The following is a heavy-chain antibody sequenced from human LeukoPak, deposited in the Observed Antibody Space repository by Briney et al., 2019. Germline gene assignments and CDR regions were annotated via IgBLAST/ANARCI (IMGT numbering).Heavy chain of an antibody. Sequence: SETLSLTCTVSGGSISSYYWSWIRQPPGKGLEWIGYIYYSGSTNYNPSLKSRVTISVDTSKNQFSLKLSSVTAADTGVYYCARGYVPNYFDYWGQGTLVTVSS. CDR3: ARGYVPNYFDY. J-gene: IGHJ4*02. CDR2: IYYSGST. CDR1: GGSISSYY. V-gene: IGHV4-59*01. D-gene: IGHD3-16*01.